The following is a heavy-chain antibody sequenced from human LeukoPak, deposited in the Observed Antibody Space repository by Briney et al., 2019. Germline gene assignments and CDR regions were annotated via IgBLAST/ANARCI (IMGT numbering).Heavy chain of an antibody. CDR1: GFTFSSYE. V-gene: IGHV3-48*03. CDR2: ISSSGSTI. Sequence: GGSLRLSCAASGFTFSSYEMNWVRQAPGKGLEWASYISSSGSTIYYADSVKGRFTISRDNAKNSLYLQMNSLRAEDTAVYYCAGGVRGAQAYWGQGTLVTVSS. CDR3: AGGVRGAQAY. J-gene: IGHJ4*02. D-gene: IGHD3-10*01.